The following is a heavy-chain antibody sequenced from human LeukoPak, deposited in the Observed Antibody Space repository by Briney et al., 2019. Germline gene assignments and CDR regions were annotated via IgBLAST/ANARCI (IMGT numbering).Heavy chain of an antibody. CDR1: GGSFSGYY. CDR2: INHSGST. V-gene: IGHV4-34*01. Sequence: RPSETLSLTCAVYGGSFSGYYWSWIRQPPGKGLEWIGEINHSGSTNYNPSLKSRVTILVDTSKNQLSLKLSSVTAADTAVYYCWKKNPTTNVGGARPRVLFGPLGQGTLVTVSS. J-gene: IGHJ5*02. CDR3: WKKNPTTNVGGARPRVLFGP. D-gene: IGHD1-1*01.